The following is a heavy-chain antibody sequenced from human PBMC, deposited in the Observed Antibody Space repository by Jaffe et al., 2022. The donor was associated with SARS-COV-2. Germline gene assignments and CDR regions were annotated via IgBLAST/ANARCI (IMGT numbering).Heavy chain of an antibody. V-gene: IGHV1-2*06. J-gene: IGHJ4*02. D-gene: IGHD1-7*01. CDR3: AREVSRGTGTYFDY. CDR2: INPNGGGT. Sequence: QVQLVQSGAEVKKPGASVKVSCKASGYTFTGYYIHWVRQAPGQGPEWMGRINPNGGGTNSAQKLQARVTLTTDTSINTAYMELSRLRSDDTAIYYCAREVSRGTGTYFDYWGQATLVTVSS. CDR1: GYTFTGYY.